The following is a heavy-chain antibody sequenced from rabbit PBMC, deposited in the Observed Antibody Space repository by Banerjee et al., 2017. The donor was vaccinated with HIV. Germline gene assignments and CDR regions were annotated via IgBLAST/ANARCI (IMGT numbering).Heavy chain of an antibody. D-gene: IGHD4-1*01. J-gene: IGHJ4*01. CDR1: GFSFSSGYD. Sequence: QSLEESGGDLVKPGASLTLTCTASGFSFSSGYDMCWVRQAPGKGLEWIACIYVGSSGTTYYANWAKGRFTISKTSSTTVTLEMTSLTAADTASYFCARDLAGVIGWNFNLWGPVSMV. CDR2: IYVGSSGTT. CDR3: ARDLAGVIGWNFNL. V-gene: IGHV1S40*01.